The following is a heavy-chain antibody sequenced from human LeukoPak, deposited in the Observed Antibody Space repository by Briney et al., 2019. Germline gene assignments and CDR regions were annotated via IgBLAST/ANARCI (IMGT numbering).Heavy chain of an antibody. CDR3: ARASDFGVVRSFYY. V-gene: IGHV4-59*01. J-gene: IGHJ4*02. Sequence: SGTLSLTCAVSGGSISSYYWSWIRQPPGKGLELVGYIFDSGYTNYNPSLDSRVTISVDTSKNQFSLMMTSVTAADTAVYYGARASDFGVVRSFYYWCRGTLVIVSS. CDR2: IFDSGYT. D-gene: IGHD3-3*01. CDR1: GGSISSYY.